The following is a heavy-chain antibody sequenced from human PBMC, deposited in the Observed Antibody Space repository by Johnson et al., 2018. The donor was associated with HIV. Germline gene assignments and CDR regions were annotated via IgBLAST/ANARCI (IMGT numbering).Heavy chain of an antibody. V-gene: IGHV3-30*02. Sequence: QVQLVESGGGVVQPGGSLRLSCAASGFNFSNYGMHWVRQEPGKGLEWVAFIRYDGTNKYYVDSVKGRFTISRDNAKNSLYLQMNSLRAEDTAVYYCARGGRYSESVNDAHDIWGQGTKVTVSS. CDR3: ARGGRYSESVNDAHDI. D-gene: IGHD1-26*01. J-gene: IGHJ3*02. CDR1: GFNFSNYG. CDR2: IRYDGTNK.